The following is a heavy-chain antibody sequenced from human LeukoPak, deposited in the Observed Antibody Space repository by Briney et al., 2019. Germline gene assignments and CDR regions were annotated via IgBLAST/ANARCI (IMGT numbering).Heavy chain of an antibody. D-gene: IGHD2-2*02. CDR3: ARDGAIPYAFDI. Sequence: ASVKVSCKASGGTFSSYAISWVRQAPGQGLEWMGGIIPIFDTANYAQKFQGRVTITADESTSTAYMELSSLRSEDTAVYYCARDGAIPYAFDIWGQGTMVTVSS. V-gene: IGHV1-69*13. CDR1: GGTFSSYA. CDR2: IIPIFDTA. J-gene: IGHJ3*02.